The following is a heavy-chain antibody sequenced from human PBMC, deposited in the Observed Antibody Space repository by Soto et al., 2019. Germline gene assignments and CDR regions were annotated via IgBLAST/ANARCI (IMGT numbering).Heavy chain of an antibody. J-gene: IGHJ5*02. V-gene: IGHV1-2*04. CDR3: AGAYSSSSSVKLSRGWYNWCDH. CDR1: GYTFTGYY. D-gene: IGHD6-6*01. Sequence: QVQLVQSGAEVKKPGASVTVSCKASGYTFTGYYMHWVRQAPGQGLEWMGWINPNSGGTNYAQKFQGWVTMTRDTSISKAYMELSRLRADDTAVYYCAGAYSSSSSVKLSRGWYNWCDHWGQGTLVTVAS. CDR2: INPNSGGT.